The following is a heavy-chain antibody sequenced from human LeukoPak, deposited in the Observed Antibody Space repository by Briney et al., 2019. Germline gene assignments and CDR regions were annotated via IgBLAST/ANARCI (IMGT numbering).Heavy chain of an antibody. CDR1: GFTFSSYS. CDR3: AREQMVRGVITYAFDI. D-gene: IGHD3-10*01. Sequence: GGSLRLSCAASGFTFSSYSMNWVRQAPGKGLEWVSSISSSSSYIYYADSVKGRFTISRDNAKNSLYLQMNSLRAEDTAVYYCAREQMVRGVITYAFDIWGQGTMVTVSS. V-gene: IGHV3-21*01. J-gene: IGHJ3*02. CDR2: ISSSSSYI.